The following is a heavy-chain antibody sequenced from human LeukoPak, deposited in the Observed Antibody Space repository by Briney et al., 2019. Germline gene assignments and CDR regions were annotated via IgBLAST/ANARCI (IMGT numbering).Heavy chain of an antibody. CDR3: ARGGGDYNPFDY. Sequence: GGSLRLSCAVSGFTVSTNYMSWVRQAPGKGLAWVSVMYSGGSTYYADSVKGRFTISRHNSKNTLYLEINSLRPDDTAVYYCARGGGDYNPFDYWGQGTLVTVSS. CDR2: MYSGGST. V-gene: IGHV3-53*04. CDR1: GFTVSTNY. J-gene: IGHJ4*02. D-gene: IGHD4-17*01.